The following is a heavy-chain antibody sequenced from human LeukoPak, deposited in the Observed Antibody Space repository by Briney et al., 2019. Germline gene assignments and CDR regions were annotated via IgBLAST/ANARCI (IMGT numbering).Heavy chain of an antibody. D-gene: IGHD7-27*01. V-gene: IGHV4-39*01. J-gene: IGHJ4*02. CDR2: IYYSGST. CDR3: ARHRGATGDQDSTNDAFDY. Sequence: SETLSLTCTVSGGSISSSSYYWGWIRQPPGKGLEWIGNIYYSGSTYYNPSLKSRVTISLDTSKNQFSVKLSSVTAADTAVYYCARHRGATGDQDSTNDAFDYWGQGTLVTVSS. CDR1: GGSISSSSYY.